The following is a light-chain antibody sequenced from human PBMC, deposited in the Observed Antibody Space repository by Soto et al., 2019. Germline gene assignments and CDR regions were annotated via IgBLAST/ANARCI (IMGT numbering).Light chain of an antibody. J-gene: IGKJ1*01. Sequence: IHMTQSPATLSASVVYRVTITFRASQSISTWLAWYQQKPGKAPKLLIYAASSLQTGVPSRFSGSGSGTDFSLTTSSLQPEDFSTYYCQQSYSTPRTFGQGTKVDI. CDR3: QQSYSTPRT. CDR1: QSISTW. CDR2: AAS. V-gene: IGKV1-39*01.